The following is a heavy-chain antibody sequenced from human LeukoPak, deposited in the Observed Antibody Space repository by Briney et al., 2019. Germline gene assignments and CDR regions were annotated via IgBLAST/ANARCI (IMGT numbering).Heavy chain of an antibody. J-gene: IGHJ4*02. CDR1: GFTFSSYA. CDR2: ISYDGSSK. V-gene: IGHV3-30-3*01. D-gene: IGHD1-20*01. Sequence: PGGSLRLSCAASGFTFSSYAMHWVRQAPGKGLEWVTVISYDGSSKYYADSVKGRLTISRDSSKNTLYLQMNSLRAEDTALYYCARDLTGTGDYWGQGTLVTVSS. CDR3: ARDLTGTGDY.